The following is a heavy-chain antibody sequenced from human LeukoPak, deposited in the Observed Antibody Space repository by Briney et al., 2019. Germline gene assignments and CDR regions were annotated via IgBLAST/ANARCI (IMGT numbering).Heavy chain of an antibody. V-gene: IGHV1-2*02. Sequence: GASVKVSCKASGYTFTGYYMHWVRQAPGQGLEWMGWINPNSGGTNYAQKFQGRVTMTRDTSISTAYMELSRLRSDDTAVYYCARLIAHCGGDCFSERGYFDNWGQGTLVTVSS. CDR3: ARLIAHCGGDCFSERGYFDN. CDR1: GYTFTGYY. CDR2: INPNSGGT. D-gene: IGHD2-21*02. J-gene: IGHJ4*02.